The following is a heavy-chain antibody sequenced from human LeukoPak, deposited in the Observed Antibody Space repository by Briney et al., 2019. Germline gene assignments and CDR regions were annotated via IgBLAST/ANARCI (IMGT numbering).Heavy chain of an antibody. V-gene: IGHV3-48*03. J-gene: IGHJ4*02. CDR3: ARDSRRVYFDY. Sequence: GGSLRLSCAASGFTFSSYEMNWVRQAPGKGLEWVSYIGSSGSTIYYADSVKGRFTISRDNAKNSLYLQMNSLRAEDTAVYYCARDSRRVYFDYWGQGTLVTVSP. CDR1: GFTFSSYE. CDR2: IGSSGSTI.